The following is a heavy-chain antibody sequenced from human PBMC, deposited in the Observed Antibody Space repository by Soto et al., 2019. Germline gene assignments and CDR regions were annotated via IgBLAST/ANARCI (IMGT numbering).Heavy chain of an antibody. V-gene: IGHV1-69*02. Sequence: SVKVSCKASGGTFSSYTISGVRRAPGQGLEWMGRIIPILGIANYAQKFQGRVTITADKSTSTAYMELSSLRSEDTAVYYCATMVRGVIPGPFWGQGTLVTVSS. D-gene: IGHD3-10*01. J-gene: IGHJ4*02. CDR3: ATMVRGVIPGPF. CDR2: IIPILGIA. CDR1: GGTFSSYT.